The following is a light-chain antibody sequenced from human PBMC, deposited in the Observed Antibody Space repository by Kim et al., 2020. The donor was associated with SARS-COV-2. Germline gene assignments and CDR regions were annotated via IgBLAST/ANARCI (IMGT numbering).Light chain of an antibody. J-gene: IGKJ1*01. V-gene: IGKV3-15*01. Sequence: EIVMTQSPATLSVSPGEGATLSCRASQTIGSNLAWYQQSPGQPPRRLIYGASTRATGIPARFSGSGSGTEFTLTLSSLRSEDFAVYYCLQYNDWHCTFGQWTKVYIK. CDR2: GAS. CDR1: QTIGSN. CDR3: LQYNDWHCT.